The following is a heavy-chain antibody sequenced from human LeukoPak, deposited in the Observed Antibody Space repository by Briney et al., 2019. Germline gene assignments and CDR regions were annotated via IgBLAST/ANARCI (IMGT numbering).Heavy chain of an antibody. CDR2: ISSSSSCI. CDR1: GFTFSSYS. CDR3: ARDSIRSSSWYDY. V-gene: IGHV3-21*01. J-gene: IGHJ4*02. Sequence: GGSLRLSCAASGFTFSSYSMNWVRQAPGKGLEWVSSISSSSSCIYYADSVKGRFTISRDNAKNSLYLQMNSLRAEDTAVYYCARDSIRSSSWYDYWGQGTLVTVFS. D-gene: IGHD6-13*01.